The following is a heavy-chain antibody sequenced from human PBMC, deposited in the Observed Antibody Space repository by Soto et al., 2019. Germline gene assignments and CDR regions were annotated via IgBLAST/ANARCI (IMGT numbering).Heavy chain of an antibody. CDR3: ARIDSSGWYINRSYYFDY. CDR2: IYYSGST. CDR1: GGSVSSGSYY. D-gene: IGHD6-19*01. V-gene: IGHV4-61*01. J-gene: IGHJ4*02. Sequence: SEPLSLTCTVSGGSVSSGSYYWSWIRQPPGKGLEWIGYIYYSGSTNYNPSLKSRVTISVDTSKNHFSLKLSSVTAADTAVYYCARIDSSGWYINRSYYFDYWGQGTLVTVSS.